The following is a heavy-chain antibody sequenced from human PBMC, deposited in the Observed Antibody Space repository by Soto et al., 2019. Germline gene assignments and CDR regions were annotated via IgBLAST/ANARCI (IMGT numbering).Heavy chain of an antibody. CDR3: AREYESSGYYQPFAY. Sequence: QVQLQESGPGLVKPSETLSLTCSVSGGSISGYYWSWIRQPPGKGLECIGYISYNGRTSYNPSLRSRVTIAVDTSKNQFSLKLSSVTAADTAVYYCAREYESSGYYQPFAYWGQGTLVSVSS. J-gene: IGHJ4*02. V-gene: IGHV4-59*01. D-gene: IGHD3-22*01. CDR2: ISYNGRT. CDR1: GGSISGYY.